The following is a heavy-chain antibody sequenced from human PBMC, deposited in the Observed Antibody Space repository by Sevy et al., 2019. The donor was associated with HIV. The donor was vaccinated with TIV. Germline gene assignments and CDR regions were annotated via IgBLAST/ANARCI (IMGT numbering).Heavy chain of an antibody. D-gene: IGHD3-9*01. CDR2: TYYRSKWYN. J-gene: IGHJ4*02. Sequence: KQSQTLSLTCAISGDSVSSNSAAWSWIRQSPSRGLEWLGRTYYRSKWYNDYAVSVKSRITINPDTSKNQFSLQLNSVTPEDTAVYYCARALWYDILTGYYPSSAYYFDYWGQGTLVTVSS. CDR3: ARALWYDILTGYYPSSAYYFDY. CDR1: GDSVSSNSAA. V-gene: IGHV6-1*01.